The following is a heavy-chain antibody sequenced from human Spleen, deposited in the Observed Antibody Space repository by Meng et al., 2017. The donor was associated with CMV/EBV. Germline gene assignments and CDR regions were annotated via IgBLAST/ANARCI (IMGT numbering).Heavy chain of an antibody. V-gene: IGHV3-23*03. D-gene: IGHD2-2*02. CDR1: GFTFSSYA. J-gene: IGHJ4*02. Sequence: GESLKISCAASGFTFSSYAMSWVRQAPGKGLEWVSVIYSGGSSTYYADSVKGRFTIYRDNSKNTLYLQMNSLRGEDTAVYYCARGTKRYCSGTSCYTLDYWGQGTLVTVSS. CDR3: ARGTKRYCSGTSCYTLDY. CDR2: IYSGGSST.